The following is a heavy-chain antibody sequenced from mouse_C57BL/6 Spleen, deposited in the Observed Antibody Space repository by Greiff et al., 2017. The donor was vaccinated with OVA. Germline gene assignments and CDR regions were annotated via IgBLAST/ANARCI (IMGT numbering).Heavy chain of an antibody. Sequence: QVQLQQPGAELVRPGTSVKLSCKASGYTFTSYWMHWVKQRPGQGLEWIGVIDPSDSYTNYNQKFKGKATLTVDTSSSTAYMQLSSLTSEDSAVYYCARGGDNGGFFAYWGQGTLVTVSA. V-gene: IGHV1-59*01. CDR1: GYTFTSYW. CDR3: ARGGDNGGFFAY. J-gene: IGHJ3*01. D-gene: IGHD1-3*01. CDR2: IDPSDSYT.